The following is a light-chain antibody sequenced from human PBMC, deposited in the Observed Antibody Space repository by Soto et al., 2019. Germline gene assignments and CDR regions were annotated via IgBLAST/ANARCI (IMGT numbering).Light chain of an antibody. Sequence: QSALTQPASVSGSPGQSITISCTGTSSDVGGYNYVSWYQQHPGKAPKLMIYEVSNRPSGVSNRFSGSKSGNTASLTISGLQAEYEADYYCSSYKRSSSLVFGTGTKLTVL. CDR1: SSDVGGYNY. CDR2: EVS. J-gene: IGLJ1*01. CDR3: SSYKRSSSLV. V-gene: IGLV2-14*01.